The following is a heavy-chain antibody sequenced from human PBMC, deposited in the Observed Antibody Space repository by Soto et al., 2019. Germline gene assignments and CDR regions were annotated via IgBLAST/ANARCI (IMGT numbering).Heavy chain of an antibody. D-gene: IGHD3-22*01. J-gene: IGHJ5*02. CDR3: ASGVGGSGFNWLDP. CDR1: GISIIGYY. V-gene: IGHV4-59*12. CDR2: IHYSGIA. Sequence: KPSETLSLTCTFSGISIIGYYRTWIRQSPERGLEWIGYIHYSGIANYNPSLNSRLTMSVDRSKSQFSMKLDSVTAADTAVYYCASGVGGSGFNWLDPWGQGLMVTF.